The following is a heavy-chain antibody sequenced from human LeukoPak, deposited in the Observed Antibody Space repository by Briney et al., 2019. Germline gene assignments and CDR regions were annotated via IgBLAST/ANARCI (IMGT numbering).Heavy chain of an antibody. CDR1: DGSISSYY. J-gene: IGHJ4*02. CDR2: IHYTGST. Sequence: SETLSLTCTVSDGSISSYYWNWIRQPPGKGREWIGYIHYTGSTNYNPSLKSRVTISVDTSKNQFSLKLSSVTAADTAVYYCARDPDYYGSGSRFYYWGQGTLVTASP. D-gene: IGHD3-10*01. V-gene: IGHV4-59*01. CDR3: ARDPDYYGSGSRFYY.